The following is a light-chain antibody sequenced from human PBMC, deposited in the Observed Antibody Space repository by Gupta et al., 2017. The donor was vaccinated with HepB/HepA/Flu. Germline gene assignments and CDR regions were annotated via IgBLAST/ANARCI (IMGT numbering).Light chain of an antibody. CDR2: GAS. Sequence: EIVMTQSPATLSVSPGERATLSCRASQSVRSNLAWYKQKPGQAPRLLIYGASTRDTGITARFSGSGYGKEFTLTISSRQSEDFAVYYSQQYNNWPPITFGGGTKVEIK. J-gene: IGKJ4*01. CDR1: QSVRSN. CDR3: QQYNNWPPIT. V-gene: IGKV3-15*01.